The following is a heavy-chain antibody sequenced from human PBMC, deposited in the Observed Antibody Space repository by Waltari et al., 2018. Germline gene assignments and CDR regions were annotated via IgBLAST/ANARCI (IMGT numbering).Heavy chain of an antibody. V-gene: IGHV4-34*02. J-gene: IGHJ3*01. Sequence: QVQLQQGGAGLLKPPETLSLTCTVHGGSFSGHSWAWIRQAPGKGLEWLGEIDHRGSTHYNPSFRSRVTISVDTSKNQFSLQLNSVTAADTALYYCARERSRDFDWLPNVLDVWGLGTLVTVSS. D-gene: IGHD3-9*01. CDR2: IDHRGST. CDR1: GGSFSGHS. CDR3: ARERSRDFDWLPNVLDV.